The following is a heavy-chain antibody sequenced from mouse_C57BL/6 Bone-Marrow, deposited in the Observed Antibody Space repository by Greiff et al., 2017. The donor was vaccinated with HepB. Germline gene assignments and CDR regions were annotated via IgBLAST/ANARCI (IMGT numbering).Heavy chain of an antibody. D-gene: IGHD1-1*01. CDR1: GFTFSSYG. J-gene: IGHJ3*01. Sequence: DVKLVESGGDLVKPGGSLKLSCAASGFTFSSYGMSWVRQTPDKRLEWVATISSGGSYTYYPDSVKGRFTISRDNAKNTLYLQMSSLKSEDTAMYYCARLPYLFAYWGQGTLVTVSA. CDR2: ISSGGSYT. V-gene: IGHV5-6*02. CDR3: ARLPYLFAY.